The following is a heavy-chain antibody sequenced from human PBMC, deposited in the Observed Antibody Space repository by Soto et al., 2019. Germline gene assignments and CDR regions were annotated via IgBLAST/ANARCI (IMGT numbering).Heavy chain of an antibody. CDR3: AKDCRVVPAYFDY. D-gene: IGHD2-2*01. Sequence: EVQLLASGGGLVQPGGSLRLSCAASGFTFSSYAMSWVRQAPGTGLEWVSDVSGSGGSAYYADSVKGRFTISRDNSNNTLYLQMNSLIAEDTAVYYCAKDCRVVPAYFDYWGQGTLVTVSS. CDR2: VSGSGGSA. CDR1: GFTFSSYA. J-gene: IGHJ4*02. V-gene: IGHV3-23*01.